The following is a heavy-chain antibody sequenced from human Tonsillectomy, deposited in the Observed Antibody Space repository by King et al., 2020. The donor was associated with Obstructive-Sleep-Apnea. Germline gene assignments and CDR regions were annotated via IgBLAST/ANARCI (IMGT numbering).Heavy chain of an antibody. D-gene: IGHD1-1*01. Sequence: VQLVESGGGVVQPGRSLRLSCAASGFTFSHYSMHWVRQAPGKGLEWVAVISYDGSNKYYADSVKGRFTISRDNSKNTLFLQMNSLRAEGTAVYYCARWATRGVQFPVKGGYLDYWGQGTLVTVSS. J-gene: IGHJ4*02. V-gene: IGHV3-30*04. CDR1: GFTFSHYS. CDR2: ISYDGSNK. CDR3: ARWATRGVQFPVKGGYLDY.